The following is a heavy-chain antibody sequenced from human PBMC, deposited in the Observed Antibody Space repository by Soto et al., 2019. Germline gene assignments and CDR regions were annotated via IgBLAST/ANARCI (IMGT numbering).Heavy chain of an antibody. CDR3: TTDLWRIAVVVGSTGYFNP. Sequence: GALRLSCAAAGFSLSDDWMSWVRQAPGKGLDVVGRIKSKSDGGTTEYAAPVRGRFTISRDDSKNTLYLQMNRLKTEDTAVYYCTTDLWRIAVVVGSTGYFNPWGQGTPVTVSS. CDR2: IKSKSDGGTT. D-gene: IGHD2-15*01. CDR1: GFSLSDDW. J-gene: IGHJ5*02. V-gene: IGHV3-15*01.